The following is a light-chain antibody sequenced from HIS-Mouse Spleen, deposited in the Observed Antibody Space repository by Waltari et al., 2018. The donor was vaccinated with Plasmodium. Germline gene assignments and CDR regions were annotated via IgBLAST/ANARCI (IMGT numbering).Light chain of an antibody. CDR3: QQRSNWLT. V-gene: IGKV3-11*01. CDR2: DAS. CDR1: QSVSSD. Sequence: ELVLTQSPATLSLSPGERAPLSCRASQSVSSDLAWYQQKPGQAPRLLIYDASNRATGIPARFSGSGSGTDFTLTISSLEPEDFAVYYCQQRSNWLTFGGGTKVEIK. J-gene: IGKJ4*01.